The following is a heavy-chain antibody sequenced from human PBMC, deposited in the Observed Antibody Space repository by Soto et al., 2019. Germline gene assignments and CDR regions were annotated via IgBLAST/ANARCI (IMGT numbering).Heavy chain of an antibody. D-gene: IGHD6-6*01. V-gene: IGHV1-69*13. Sequence: ASVKVSCKASGGTFSSYAISWVRQAPGQGLEWMGGIIPIFGTANYAQKFQGRVTITADESTSTAYMELSSLRSEDTAVYYCASRIAARVDYYYGMDVWGQGTTVTVSS. CDR3: ASRIAARVDYYYGMDV. CDR1: GGTFSSYA. CDR2: IIPIFGTA. J-gene: IGHJ6*02.